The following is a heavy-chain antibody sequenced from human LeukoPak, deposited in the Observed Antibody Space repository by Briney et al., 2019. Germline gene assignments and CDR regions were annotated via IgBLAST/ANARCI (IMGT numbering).Heavy chain of an antibody. V-gene: IGHV4-31*03. J-gene: IGHJ4*02. D-gene: IGHD3-10*01. CDR3: ARVRGVITNYFDY. CDR2: IYYSGST. Sequence: SETLSLTCTVSGGSVSSGRYYWSWIRQHPGKGLEWIGYIYYSGSTHYNPSLKSRVTISVDTSKNQFSLEVNSVTAADTAFYYCARVRGVITNYFDYWGQGILVTVSS. CDR1: GGSVSSGRYY.